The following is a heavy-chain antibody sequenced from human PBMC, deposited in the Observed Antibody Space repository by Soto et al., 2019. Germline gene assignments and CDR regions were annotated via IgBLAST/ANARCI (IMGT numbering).Heavy chain of an antibody. J-gene: IGHJ4*02. V-gene: IGHV4-39*01. Sequence: QLQLQESGPGLVKPSETLSLTCTVSGDSISSGNYYWGWIRQSPGKGLEWIGSFYYGGSTHSNPSLKSRVTISADTSKNQFSLKLTSGTAADTAEYYCVRHGWDTGWFYFDYWGQGTLVIVSS. D-gene: IGHD6-19*01. CDR3: VRHGWDTGWFYFDY. CDR2: FYYGGST. CDR1: GDSISSGNYY.